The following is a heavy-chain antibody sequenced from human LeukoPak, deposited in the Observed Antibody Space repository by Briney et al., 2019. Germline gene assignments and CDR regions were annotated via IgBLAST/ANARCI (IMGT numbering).Heavy chain of an antibody. V-gene: IGHV4-39*07. Sequence: PSETLSLTCNVSGDSISNSNYDWGWIRQPPGKGLVWIGIIYFTGSTHYNPSLKSLVTISVDTSKNQFSLKVSFVTAADTAVYYCARDPVATPRFLDSWGQETLVIVSS. J-gene: IGHJ4*02. CDR1: GDSISNSNYD. CDR2: IYFTGST. D-gene: IGHD5-12*01. CDR3: ARDPVATPRFLDS.